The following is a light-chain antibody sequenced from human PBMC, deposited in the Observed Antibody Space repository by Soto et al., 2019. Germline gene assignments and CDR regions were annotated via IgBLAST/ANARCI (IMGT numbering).Light chain of an antibody. J-gene: IGKJ2*01. CDR2: GAS. V-gene: IGKV3-20*01. Sequence: EIVLTQSPGTLSLSPGERATLSCRASQSVSSSYLAWYQQKPGQAPRLLIYGASSRATGIPDRFSGSGSGTDFTXTXSRLEPEDFAVYYCQQYGSSPRTYTFGQGTKLEIK. CDR3: QQYGSSPRTYT. CDR1: QSVSSSY.